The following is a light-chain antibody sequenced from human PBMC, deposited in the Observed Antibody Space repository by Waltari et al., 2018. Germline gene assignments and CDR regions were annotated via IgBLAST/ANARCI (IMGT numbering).Light chain of an antibody. CDR1: SNDVGTSDN. CDR2: DVT. CDR3: SSYTTSSTVYV. V-gene: IGLV2-14*03. Sequence: QSALTQPAPVYGSPGQSTTISCTGTSNDVGTSDNSPWYQQHPGKAPKLMIYDVTKRPSGIANRFSGSKSGNTASLTISGLQAEDEADYYCSSYTTSSTVYVFGTGTKVTVL. J-gene: IGLJ1*01.